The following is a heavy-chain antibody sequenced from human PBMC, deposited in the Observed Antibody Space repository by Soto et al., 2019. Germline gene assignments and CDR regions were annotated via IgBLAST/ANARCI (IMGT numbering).Heavy chain of an antibody. CDR3: ARDQFREYSSFHYGMDV. CDR1: GDSVSSNSAA. CDR2: TYYRSKWYN. D-gene: IGHD6-6*01. V-gene: IGHV6-1*01. Sequence: PSQTLSLTCAISGDSVSSNSAAWNWIRQSPSRGLEWLGRTYYRSKWYNDYAVSVKSRITINPDTSKNQFSLQLNSVTPEDTAVYYCARDQFREYSSFHYGMDVWGQGTTVTVSS. J-gene: IGHJ6*02.